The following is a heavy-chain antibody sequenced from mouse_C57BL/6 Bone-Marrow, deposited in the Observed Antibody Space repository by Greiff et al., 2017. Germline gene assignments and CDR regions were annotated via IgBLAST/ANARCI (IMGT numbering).Heavy chain of an antibody. J-gene: IGHJ3*01. D-gene: IGHD2-3*01. CDR2: ITHSGET. CDR3: AGGLDGSGAY. V-gene: IGHV12-3*01. CDR1: GFPITSGYY. Sequence: QVQLQQSGPGLVKPSQSLFLTCSITGFPITSGYYWIWIRQSPGKPLEWMGYITHSGETFYNPSLQSPISITRETSKNQFFLQLNSVTTEDTAMYYCAGGLDGSGAYWGQGTLVTVSA.